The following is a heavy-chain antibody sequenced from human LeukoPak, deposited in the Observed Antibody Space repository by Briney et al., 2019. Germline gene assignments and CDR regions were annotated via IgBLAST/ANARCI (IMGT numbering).Heavy chain of an antibody. J-gene: IGHJ3*02. CDR1: GGSISSYY. D-gene: IGHD3-22*01. CDR3: ARRHDSSGIGAFDI. V-gene: IGHV4-34*01. Sequence: SETLSLTCTVSGGSISSYYWSWIRQPPGKGLEWIGEINHSGSTNYNPSLKSRVTISVDTSKNQFSLKLSSVTAADTAVYYCARRHDSSGIGAFDIWGQGTMVTVSS. CDR2: INHSGST.